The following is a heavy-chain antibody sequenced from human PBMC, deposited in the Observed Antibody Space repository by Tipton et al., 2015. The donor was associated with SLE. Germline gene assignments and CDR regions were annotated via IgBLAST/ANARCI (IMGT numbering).Heavy chain of an antibody. V-gene: IGHV4-59*01. Sequence: GLVKPSETLSLTCTVSGGSISSYYWSWIRQPPGKGLEWIGYIYYSGSTNYNPSLKSRVTISVDTSKNQFSLKLSSVTAADTAVYYCARDAVVPAAILAFDIWGQGTMVTVSS. J-gene: IGHJ3*02. CDR3: ARDAVVPAAILAFDI. CDR1: GGSISSYY. CDR2: IYYSGST. D-gene: IGHD2-2*02.